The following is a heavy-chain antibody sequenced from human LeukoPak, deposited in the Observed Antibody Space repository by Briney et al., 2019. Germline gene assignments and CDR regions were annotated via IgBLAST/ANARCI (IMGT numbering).Heavy chain of an antibody. J-gene: IGHJ4*02. CDR3: ASDYCINGVCYPH. Sequence: PGGSLRLSCAASGFTVSSNYVSWVRQAPGKGLEWVSVIYSGGSTYYADSVKGRFTISRDNSKNTLYLQMNSLRAEDTAVYYCASDYCINGVCYPHWGQGTLVTVSS. CDR1: GFTVSSNY. D-gene: IGHD2-8*01. V-gene: IGHV3-53*01. CDR2: IYSGGST.